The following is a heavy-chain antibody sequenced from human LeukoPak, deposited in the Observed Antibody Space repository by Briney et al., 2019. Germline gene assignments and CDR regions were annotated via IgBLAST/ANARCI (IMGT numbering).Heavy chain of an antibody. V-gene: IGHV3-21*01. Sequence: PGGSLRLSCAASGFTFSSYSMNWVRQAPGKGLEWVSSISSSSSYIYYADSVKGRFTISRDNAKNSLYLQMNSLRAEDTAVYYCARESYSSGNYFDYWGQGTLVTVSS. CDR3: ARESYSSGNYFDY. CDR1: GFTFSSYS. J-gene: IGHJ4*02. CDR2: ISSSSSYI. D-gene: IGHD6-19*01.